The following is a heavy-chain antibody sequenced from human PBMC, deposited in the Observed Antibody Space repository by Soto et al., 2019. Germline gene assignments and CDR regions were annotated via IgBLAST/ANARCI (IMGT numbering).Heavy chain of an antibody. V-gene: IGHV4-34*01. CDR1: GGSFSGYY. Sequence: SETLSLTCAVYGGSFSGYYWSWIRQPPGKGLEWIGEINHSGSTNYNPPLKSRVTISVDTSKNQFSLKLSSVTAADTAVYYCARGLSIAARPFDYWGQGTLVTVSS. CDR3: ARGLSIAARPFDY. J-gene: IGHJ4*02. D-gene: IGHD6-6*01. CDR2: INHSGST.